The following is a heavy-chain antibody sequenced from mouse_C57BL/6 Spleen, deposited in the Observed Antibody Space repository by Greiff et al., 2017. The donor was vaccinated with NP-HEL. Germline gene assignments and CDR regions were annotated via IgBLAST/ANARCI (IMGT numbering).Heavy chain of an antibody. CDR1: GYAFSSSW. Sequence: VKLVESGPELVKPGASVKISCKASGYAFSSSWMNWVKQRPGKGLEWIGRIYPGDGDTNYNGKFKGKATLTADKSSSTAYMQLSSLTSEDSAVYFCARPLYYSNYEGDYYAMDYWGQGTSVTVSS. J-gene: IGHJ4*01. CDR2: IYPGDGDT. CDR3: ARPLYYSNYEGDYYAMDY. V-gene: IGHV1-82*01. D-gene: IGHD2-5*01.